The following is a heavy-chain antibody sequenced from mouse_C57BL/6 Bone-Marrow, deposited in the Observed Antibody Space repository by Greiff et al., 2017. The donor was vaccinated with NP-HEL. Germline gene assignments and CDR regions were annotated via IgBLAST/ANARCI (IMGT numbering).Heavy chain of an antibody. D-gene: IGHD3-2*02. CDR3: ARSRPAQATFDY. CDR1: GYTFTDYY. V-gene: IGHV1-19*01. CDR2: INPYNGGT. Sequence: VHVKQSGPVLVKPGASVKMSCKASGYTFTDYYMNWVKQSHGKSLEWIGVINPYNGGTSYNQKFKGKATLTVDKSSSTAYMELNSLTSEDSAVYYCARSRPAQATFDYWGQGTTLTVSS. J-gene: IGHJ2*01.